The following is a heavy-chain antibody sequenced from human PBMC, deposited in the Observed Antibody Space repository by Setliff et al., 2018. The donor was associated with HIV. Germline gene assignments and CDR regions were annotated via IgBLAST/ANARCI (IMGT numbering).Heavy chain of an antibody. D-gene: IGHD6-25*01. CDR3: ARMSISASVYFDY. CDR2: IYHTGAT. CDR1: GGSISSDDHY. V-gene: IGHV4-30-4*01. J-gene: IGHJ4*02. Sequence: PSETLSLTCTVSGGSISSDDHYWSWIRQPPGKGLKWIGYIYHTGATYYKSSLESRLTISADTSKNQFSLKLNSVTAADTAVYFCARMSISASVYFDYWGQGSQVTVSS.